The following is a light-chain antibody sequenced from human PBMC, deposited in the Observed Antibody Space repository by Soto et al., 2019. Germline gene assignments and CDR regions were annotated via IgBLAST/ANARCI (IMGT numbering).Light chain of an antibody. V-gene: IGKV3-20*01. CDR3: QQYDTSYT. J-gene: IGKJ2*01. Sequence: EIVLTQFPGTLSLSPGERATLSCRASETIGYNYLAWYQQQPGLAPTLLIYDASTRAPGIPDGFSGSGSGTDFTLTISRVEPGDFAVYYCQQYDTSYTFGPGTKLEI. CDR2: DAS. CDR1: ETIGYNY.